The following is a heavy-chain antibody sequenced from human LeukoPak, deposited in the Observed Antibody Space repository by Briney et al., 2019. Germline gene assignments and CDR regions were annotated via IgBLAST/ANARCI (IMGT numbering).Heavy chain of an antibody. D-gene: IGHD3-3*01. V-gene: IGHV3-23*01. CDR2: ISGSGGST. Sequence: GGSLRLSCAASGFTFSSYAMSWVRQAPGKGPEWVSAISGSGGSTYYADSVKGRFTISRDNSKNTLYLQMNSLRAEDTAVYYCAKERTIFGVVIIPFFDYWGQGTLVTVSS. J-gene: IGHJ4*02. CDR1: GFTFSSYA. CDR3: AKERTIFGVVIIPFFDY.